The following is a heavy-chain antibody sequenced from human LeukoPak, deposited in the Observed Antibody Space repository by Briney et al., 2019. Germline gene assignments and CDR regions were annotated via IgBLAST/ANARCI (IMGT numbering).Heavy chain of an antibody. V-gene: IGHV1-8*01. D-gene: IGHD6-13*01. Sequence: ASVKVSCKASGYTFTSYDINWVRQATGQGFEWMGWMNPNSGNTGYAQKFQGRVTMTRDTSTSTVYMELSSLRSEDTAVYYCARDSGAAEFYFDYWGQGTLVTVSS. CDR1: GYTFTSYD. CDR3: ARDSGAAEFYFDY. J-gene: IGHJ4*02. CDR2: MNPNSGNT.